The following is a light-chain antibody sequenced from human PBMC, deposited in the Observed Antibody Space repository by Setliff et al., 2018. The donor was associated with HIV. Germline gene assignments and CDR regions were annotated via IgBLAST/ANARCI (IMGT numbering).Light chain of an antibody. CDR3: CSNTGSNTYV. V-gene: IGLV2-23*01. CDR1: SGDVGRYNL. CDR2: QAS. J-gene: IGLJ1*01. Sequence: QSALAQPASVSGSPGQSITISCTGTSGDVGRYNLVSWYQRQPGKPPKLMIYQASKRPSGVSNRFSGSKSGNTASLTISGLQAEDEADYYCCSNTGSNTYVFGTGTKSPS.